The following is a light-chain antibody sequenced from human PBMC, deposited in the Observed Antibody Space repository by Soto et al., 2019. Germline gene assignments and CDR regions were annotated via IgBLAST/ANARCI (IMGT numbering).Light chain of an antibody. CDR2: GAS. J-gene: IGKJ5*01. CDR3: QQYDNSPIT. V-gene: IGKV3-20*01. Sequence: EIGLTESPGILSMSPGERASLSCLTSQSISSSFLAWYQQKPGQAPRLLIYGASSRATGIPDRFSGTGSETDFTLTISRLEPEDFAVYYCQQYDNSPITFGQGTRL. CDR1: QSISSSF.